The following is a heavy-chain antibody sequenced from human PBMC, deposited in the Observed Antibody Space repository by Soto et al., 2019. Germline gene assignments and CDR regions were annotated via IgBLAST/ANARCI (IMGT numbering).Heavy chain of an antibody. Sequence: SGPTLVNPTQTLTLTCTFSGFSLSTSGMCVSWIRQPPGKALEWLALIDWDDDKYYSTSLKTRLTISKDTSKNQVVLTMTNMDPVDTATYYCARMYSSGWYSYQYCFDYWGQGTLVTVSS. CDR3: ARMYSSGWYSYQYCFDY. D-gene: IGHD6-19*01. CDR1: GFSLSTSGMC. CDR2: IDWDDDK. V-gene: IGHV2-70*01. J-gene: IGHJ4*02.